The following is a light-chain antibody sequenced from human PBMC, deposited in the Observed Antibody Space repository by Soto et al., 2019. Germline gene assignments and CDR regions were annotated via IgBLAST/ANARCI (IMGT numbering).Light chain of an antibody. CDR2: GAS. V-gene: IGKV3-15*01. CDR3: QQYYDWSYT. CDR1: QSVSSH. J-gene: IGKJ2*01. Sequence: EIVMTQSPATLSVSPGEGATLSCRASQSVSSHLAWYQQRPGQAPTLLIYGASIRATGIPDKFSGSGFGTDFPLTISSLQSEDFAVYYCQQYYDWSYTFGQGTKLEIK.